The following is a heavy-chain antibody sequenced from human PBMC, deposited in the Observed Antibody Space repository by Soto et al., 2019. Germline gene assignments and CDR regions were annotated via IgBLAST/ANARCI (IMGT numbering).Heavy chain of an antibody. D-gene: IGHD2-15*01. J-gene: IGHJ4*02. Sequence: EVQLLESGGDLVQPGGSLRLSCAASGLTFSSYAMSWVRQSPGKGLEWVAGISGSGGYTDYADSVKGRFTISRDNSKNTLFLQMYSLRAEDTAPYYCAKRVRGGLLNPAVDWGQGTRVTVSS. CDR2: ISGSGGYT. CDR1: GLTFSSYA. CDR3: AKRVRGGLLNPAVD. V-gene: IGHV3-23*01.